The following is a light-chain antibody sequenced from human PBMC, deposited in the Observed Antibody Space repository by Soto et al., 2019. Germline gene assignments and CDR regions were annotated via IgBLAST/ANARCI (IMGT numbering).Light chain of an antibody. J-gene: IGKJ2*01. V-gene: IGKV1-39*01. Sequence: DIQLTQSPSSLSASVGDRITLSCRASQSIIRNLNWYQQMPGKAPSLLIYAARDLQSGVPGRFSGSGSGTEFNLTISSLQPEDLATYYCQQSHSTPYTFGQGPKLEI. CDR3: QQSHSTPYT. CDR1: QSIIRN. CDR2: AAR.